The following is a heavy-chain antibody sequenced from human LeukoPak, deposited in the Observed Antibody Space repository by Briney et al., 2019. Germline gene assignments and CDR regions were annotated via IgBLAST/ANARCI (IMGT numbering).Heavy chain of an antibody. J-gene: IGHJ5*02. CDR3: ARWVDP. V-gene: IGHV3-7*01. Sequence: PGGSLRLSCAASGFTFNTYGMSWVRQAPGKGLEWVANIKQDGSEKYYVDSVKGRFTISRDNAKNSLYLQMNSLRAEDTAVYYCARWVDPWGQGTLVTVSS. CDR1: GFTFNTYG. CDR2: IKQDGSEK.